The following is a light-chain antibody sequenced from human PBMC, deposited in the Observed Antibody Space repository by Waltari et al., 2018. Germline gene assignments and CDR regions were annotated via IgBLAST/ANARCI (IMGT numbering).Light chain of an antibody. CDR3: QQYHTFYS. CDR1: QSISHW. V-gene: IGKV1-5*03. CDR2: KTS. J-gene: IGKJ2*03. Sequence: DIQMTQSPSTLSASVGDTVTITCRASQSISHWLAWHQQKPGKAPKLLSYKTSMLERGVPSRFSGVGSETEFALTISSLQPDDFATYHCQQYHTFYSFGQGTKLEIK.